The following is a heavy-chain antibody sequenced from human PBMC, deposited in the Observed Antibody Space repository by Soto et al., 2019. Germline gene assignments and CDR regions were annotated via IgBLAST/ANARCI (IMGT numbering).Heavy chain of an antibody. D-gene: IGHD3-22*01. CDR2: ISYDGSNK. J-gene: IGHJ4*02. V-gene: IGHV3-30*18. CDR1: GFTFSSYG. CDR3: AKDYYDSSGYPDY. Sequence: GGSLRLSCAASGFTFSSYGMHWVRQAPGKGLEWVAVISYDGSNKYYADSVKGRFTISRDNSKSTLYLQMNSLRAEDTAVYYCAKDYYDSSGYPDYWGQGTLVTVSS.